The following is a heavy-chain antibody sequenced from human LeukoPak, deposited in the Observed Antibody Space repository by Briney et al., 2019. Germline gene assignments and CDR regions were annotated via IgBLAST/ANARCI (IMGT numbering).Heavy chain of an antibody. CDR2: ISSSSSYI. CDR1: GFTFSSYS. CDR3: ARGDYDFWSGPSAGYYYGMDV. D-gene: IGHD3-3*01. Sequence: PGGSLRLSCAASGFTFSSYSMNWVRQAPGKGLEWVPSISSSSSYIYYADSVKGRFTISRDNAKNSLYLQMNSLRAEDTAVYYCARGDYDFWSGPSAGYYYGMDVWGQGTTVTVSS. V-gene: IGHV3-21*01. J-gene: IGHJ6*02.